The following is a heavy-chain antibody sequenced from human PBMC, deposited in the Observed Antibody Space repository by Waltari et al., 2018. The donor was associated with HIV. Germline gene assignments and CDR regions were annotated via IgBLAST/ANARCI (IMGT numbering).Heavy chain of an antibody. J-gene: IGHJ3*02. Sequence: QVQLQESGPGLVKPSGTLALTCAVSGGSISSSSWGSWVRQPPGKGLEWIGEVYPSGNTNYNPSLKSRVTISLDKSKNQFSLKLSSVTAADTAIYHCARDRAIVIVPAARSAFDIWGQGTMVTVSS. V-gene: IGHV4-4*02. CDR3: ARDRAIVIVPAARSAFDI. CDR1: GGSISSSSW. D-gene: IGHD2-2*01. CDR2: VYPSGNT.